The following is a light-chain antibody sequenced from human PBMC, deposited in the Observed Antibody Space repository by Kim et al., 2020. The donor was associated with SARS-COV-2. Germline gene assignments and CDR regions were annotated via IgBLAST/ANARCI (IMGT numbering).Light chain of an antibody. CDR2: TAS. Sequence: DIQMTQSPSTLSASVGDRVTITCRASQSINSWLARYQQKPGRAPKLLIHTASSLQSGVPSRFSGSESGTEFTLTISSLQPDDFATYYCQQYHTYSTFGQGTKLEI. CDR3: QQYHTYST. J-gene: IGKJ2*01. CDR1: QSINSW. V-gene: IGKV1-5*03.